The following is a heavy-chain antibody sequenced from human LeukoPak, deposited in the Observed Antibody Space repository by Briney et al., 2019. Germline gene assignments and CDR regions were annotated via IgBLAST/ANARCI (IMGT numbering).Heavy chain of an antibody. J-gene: IGHJ4*02. CDR1: GFTFSIYW. Sequence: GGSLRLSCAASGFTFSIYWMSWVRQAPGKGLECVANIKQDGSEKYYVDSVKGRFTISRDNAKNSLYLQMNSLRAEDTAVYYCARVRMYYDFWSGYYRGFYFDYWGQGTLVTVSS. CDR3: ARVRMYYDFWSGYYRGFYFDY. V-gene: IGHV3-7*02. D-gene: IGHD3-3*01. CDR2: IKQDGSEK.